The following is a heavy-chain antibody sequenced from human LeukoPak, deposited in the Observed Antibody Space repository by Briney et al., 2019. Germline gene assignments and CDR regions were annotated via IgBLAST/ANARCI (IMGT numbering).Heavy chain of an antibody. V-gene: IGHV3-74*01. CDR3: ARSNYDSTTFYYHLDL. Sequence: GGSLRLSCAASGFTFSSYWMHWVRQAPGKGPVWVSRVDVHGQGTAYADSVKGRFTISRDNTKNTLSLQMNSLSAEDTAVYYCARSNYDSTTFYYHLDLWGQGTLVTVSS. J-gene: IGHJ5*02. D-gene: IGHD2/OR15-2a*01. CDR2: VDVHGQGT. CDR1: GFTFSSYW.